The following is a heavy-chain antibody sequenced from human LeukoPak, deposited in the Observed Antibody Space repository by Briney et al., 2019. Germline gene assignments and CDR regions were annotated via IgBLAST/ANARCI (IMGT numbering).Heavy chain of an antibody. CDR3: AGLVDGDYGY. CDR1: GYSFTSYW. J-gene: IGHJ4*02. Sequence: GESLKISCQASGYSFTSYWIVWVRQIPGKGLKWMGIIYPVDSDTRYSPSFQGQVTISADKSISTAYLQWSSLKASDTAMYYCAGLVDGDYGYWGQGALVTVSS. CDR2: IYPVDSDT. V-gene: IGHV5-51*01. D-gene: IGHD4-17*01.